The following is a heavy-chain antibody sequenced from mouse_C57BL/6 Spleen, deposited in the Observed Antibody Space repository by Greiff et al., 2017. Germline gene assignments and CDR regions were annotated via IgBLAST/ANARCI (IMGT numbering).Heavy chain of an antibody. CDR1: GYTFTSYW. V-gene: IGHV1-55*01. Sequence: QVQLQQPGAELVKPGASVKMSCKASGYTFTSYWITWVKQRPGQGLEWIGDIYPGSGSTNYNEKFKSKATLTVDTSSSTAHMQLSSLTSEDSAVYYCARSTTVVAKNAMDYWGQGTSVTVSS. CDR2: IYPGSGST. D-gene: IGHD1-1*01. CDR3: ARSTTVVAKNAMDY. J-gene: IGHJ4*01.